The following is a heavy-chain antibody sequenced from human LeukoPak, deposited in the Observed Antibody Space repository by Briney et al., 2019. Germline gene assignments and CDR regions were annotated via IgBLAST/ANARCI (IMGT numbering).Heavy chain of an antibody. J-gene: IGHJ4*02. D-gene: IGHD6-19*01. CDR3: ATRVVATIKKYSSGWYGSN. CDR2: FDPEDGET. CDR1: GYTLTELS. Sequence: ASVKVSCKVSGYTLTELSMHWVRQAPGKGLEWMGGFDPEDGETIYAQKFQGRVTMTEDTSTDTAYMELSSLRSEDTAVYYCATRVVATIKKYSSGWYGSNRGQGTLVTVSS. V-gene: IGHV1-24*01.